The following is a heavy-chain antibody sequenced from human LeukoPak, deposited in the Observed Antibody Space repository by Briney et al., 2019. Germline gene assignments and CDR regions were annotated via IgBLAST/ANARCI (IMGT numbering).Heavy chain of an antibody. J-gene: IGHJ3*02. CDR2: VSPHNGDT. CDR1: GYTFTSYN. Sequence: ASVKVSCKASGYTFTSYNINWFRQAPGRGFEWLGFVSPHNGDTGYTQNFQGRVTMTRDISINTAYMELSGLRSEDTAVYYCVRHYYDYVAFDIWGQGTMVIVSS. D-gene: IGHD3-22*01. CDR3: VRHYYDYVAFDI. V-gene: IGHV1-8*01.